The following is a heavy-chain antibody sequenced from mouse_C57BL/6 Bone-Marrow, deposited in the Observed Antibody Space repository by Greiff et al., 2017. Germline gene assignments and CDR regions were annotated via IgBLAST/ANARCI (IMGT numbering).Heavy chain of an antibody. Sequence: QVQLQQPGAELVKPGASVKLSCKASGYTFTSYWMQWVKQRPGQGLEWIGEIDPSDSYTNYNQKFKGKATLTVDTSSSTAYMQLSSLTSEDSAVYYCARSCGTSRYAMDYWGQGTSVTVSS. CDR3: ARSCGTSRYAMDY. J-gene: IGHJ4*01. CDR1: GYTFTSYW. CDR2: IDPSDSYT. D-gene: IGHD3-3*01. V-gene: IGHV1-50*01.